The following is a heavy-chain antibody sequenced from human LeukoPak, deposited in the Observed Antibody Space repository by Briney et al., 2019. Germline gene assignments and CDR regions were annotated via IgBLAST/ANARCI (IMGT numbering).Heavy chain of an antibody. CDR2: IYTSGST. V-gene: IGHV4-61*02. CDR3: AGRGYSYGSFDY. Sequence: SQTLSLTCTVSGGSISSGSYYWSWIRQPAGKGLEWIGRIYTSGSTNYNPSLKSRVTISVDTSKNQFSLKLSSVTAADTAVYYCAGRGYSYGSFDYWGQGTLVTVSS. CDR1: GGSISSGSYY. J-gene: IGHJ4*02. D-gene: IGHD5-18*01.